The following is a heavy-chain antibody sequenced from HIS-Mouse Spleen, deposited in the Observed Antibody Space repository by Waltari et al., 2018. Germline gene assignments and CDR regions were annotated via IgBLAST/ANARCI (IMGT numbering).Heavy chain of an antibody. CDR1: GGSIRSSSYY. CDR2: IYFSGST. Sequence: QLQLQESGPGLVKPSETLSLTCTVPGGSIRSSSYYRGRNRQPPGKGLEWIGSIYFSGSTYYNPSIKSRVTISVDTSKNQFSLKLSSVTAADTAVYYCAREIPYSSSWYDWYFDLWGRGTLVTVSS. V-gene: IGHV4-39*07. D-gene: IGHD6-13*01. J-gene: IGHJ2*01. CDR3: AREIPYSSSWYDWYFDL.